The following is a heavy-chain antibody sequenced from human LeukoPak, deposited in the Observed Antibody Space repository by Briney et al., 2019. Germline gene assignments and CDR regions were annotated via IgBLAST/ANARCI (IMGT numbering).Heavy chain of an antibody. V-gene: IGHV3-48*04. CDR3: ANWSGSN. CDR2: ITSTNSST. D-gene: IGHD3-3*01. CDR1: GFTFNGYN. J-gene: IGHJ3*01. Sequence: GGSLRLSCATSGFTFNGYNMNWVRQAPGKGLEWISYITSTNSSTSYADSVKGRFTISRDNAKNSLYLQMNSLRAEDTAVYYCANWSGSNWGQGTMVTVSS.